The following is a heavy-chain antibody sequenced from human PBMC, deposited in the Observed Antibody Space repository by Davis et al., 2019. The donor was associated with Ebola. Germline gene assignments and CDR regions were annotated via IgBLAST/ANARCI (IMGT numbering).Heavy chain of an antibody. Sequence: PGGSLRLSCAASGFIFRNYAMHWVRQAPGMGLEWVAVVSHSERERFYADSVKGRFTISRDNSENTLYLQMNSLTADDTSVYYCARAGFDEVLDYWGQGTPVTVSS. CDR2: VSHSERER. CDR1: GFIFRNYA. J-gene: IGHJ4*02. V-gene: IGHV3-30*04. CDR3: ARAGFDEVLDY. D-gene: IGHD3-3*01.